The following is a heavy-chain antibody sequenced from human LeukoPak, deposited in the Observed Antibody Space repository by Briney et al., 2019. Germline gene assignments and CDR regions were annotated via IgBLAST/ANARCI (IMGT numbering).Heavy chain of an antibody. J-gene: IGHJ3*02. CDR2: IYYSGST. Sequence: SETLSLTCTVSGDSISYYYWSWIRQPPGKGLEWIGYIYYSGSTNYNPSLKSRVTISVDTSKNQFSLKLSSVTAADTAVYYCASDHMLYAFHIWGQGTMVTVSS. CDR3: ASDHMLYAFHI. CDR1: GDSISYYY. D-gene: IGHD3-10*02. V-gene: IGHV4-59*01.